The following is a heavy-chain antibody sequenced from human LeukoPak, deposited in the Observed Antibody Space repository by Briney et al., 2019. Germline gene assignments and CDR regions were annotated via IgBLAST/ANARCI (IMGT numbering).Heavy chain of an antibody. D-gene: IGHD3-22*01. Sequence: GSLRLSCAASGFTFSSYEMNWVRQAPGKGLEWVSYISSSGSTIYYADSVKGRFTISRDNAKNSLYLQMNSLRAEDTAVYYCAGSAYYRDFDYWGQGTLVTVSS. CDR3: AGSAYYRDFDY. V-gene: IGHV3-48*03. CDR2: ISSSGSTI. J-gene: IGHJ4*02. CDR1: GFTFSSYE.